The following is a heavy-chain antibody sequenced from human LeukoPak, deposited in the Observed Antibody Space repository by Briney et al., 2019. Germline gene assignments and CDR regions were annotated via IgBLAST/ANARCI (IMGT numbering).Heavy chain of an antibody. CDR3: AREKSMVGATNDFYY. D-gene: IGHD1-26*01. CDR1: GYTFTSYG. V-gene: IGHV1-18*01. Sequence: ASVKVSCKASGYTFTSYGISWVRQAPGQGLEWMGWISAYNGNTNYAQKLQGRVTMTTDTSTSTAYMELRSLRSDDTAVYYCAREKSMVGATNDFYYWGQGTLVTVSS. J-gene: IGHJ4*02. CDR2: ISAYNGNT.